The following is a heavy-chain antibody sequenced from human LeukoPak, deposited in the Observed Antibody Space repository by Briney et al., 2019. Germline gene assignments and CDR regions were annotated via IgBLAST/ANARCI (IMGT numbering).Heavy chain of an antibody. CDR1: GGSISSYY. CDR3: ARESDDILTGFDY. D-gene: IGHD3-9*01. Sequence: KPSETLSLTCTVSGGSISSYYWSWIRQPPGKGLEWTGYIYYSGSTNYKPSLKSRVTISVDTSKNQFSLKLSSVTAADTAVYYCARESDDILTGFDYWGQGTLVTVSS. V-gene: IGHV4-59*01. J-gene: IGHJ4*02. CDR2: IYYSGST.